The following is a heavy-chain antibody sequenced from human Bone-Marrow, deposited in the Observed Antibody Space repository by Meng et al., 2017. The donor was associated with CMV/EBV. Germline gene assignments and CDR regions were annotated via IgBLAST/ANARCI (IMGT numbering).Heavy chain of an antibody. D-gene: IGHD6-6*01. V-gene: IGHV4-4*02. CDR2: IYHSGST. CDR3: ARVGAARASDY. J-gene: IGHJ4*02. CDR1: GGSSSSSNW. Sequence: LTCAVAGGSSSSSNWSSWVRQHPGKGLEWIGEIYHSGSTNYNPSLKSRVTISVDKSKNQFSLKLSSVTAADTAVYYCARVGAARASDYWGQGTLVTVSS.